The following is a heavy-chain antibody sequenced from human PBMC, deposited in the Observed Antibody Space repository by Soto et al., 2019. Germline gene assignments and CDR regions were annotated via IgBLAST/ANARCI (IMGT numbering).Heavy chain of an antibody. CDR2: IIPILGIA. CDR3: ARGGDYYYYYMDV. D-gene: IGHD3-16*01. Sequence: ASVKVSCKASGGTFSSYTISWVRQAPGQGLEWMGRIIPILGIANYAQKFQGRVTITAGKSTSTAYMELSSLRSEDTAVYYCARGGDYYYYYMDVWGKGTTVPVSS. V-gene: IGHV1-69*02. J-gene: IGHJ6*03. CDR1: GGTFSSYT.